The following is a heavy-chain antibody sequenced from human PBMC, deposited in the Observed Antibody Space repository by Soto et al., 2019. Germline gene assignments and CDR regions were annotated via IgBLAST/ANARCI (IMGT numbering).Heavy chain of an antibody. CDR3: IIGWGRYSKIFDY. CDR2: ISWNSGDI. J-gene: IGHJ4*02. Sequence: EVQLVESGGGFVQAGRSLRLSCTASGFTFNDYAIHWVRQTPGKGLEWVSSISWNSGDIDYADSVKGRFTVSRDNAKNSLYLQMNSLRAEDTALYFCIIGWGRYSKIFDYWGQGTLVTVSS. V-gene: IGHV3-9*01. CDR1: GFTFNDYA. D-gene: IGHD3-9*01.